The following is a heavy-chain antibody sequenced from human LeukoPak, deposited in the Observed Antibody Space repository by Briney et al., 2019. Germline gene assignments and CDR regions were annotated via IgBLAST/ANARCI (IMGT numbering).Heavy chain of an antibody. J-gene: IGHJ1*01. CDR3: ATPGIAVADSAEYFQH. CDR1: GFAFSGYG. V-gene: IGHV3-21*01. Sequence: GGSLRLSCAESGFAFSGYGMHWVRQAPGKGLEWVSSISTSSSYIYYADSVRGRFTISRDNSKNTLYLQMNSLRAEDTAVYYCATPGIAVADSAEYFQHWGQGTLVTVSS. D-gene: IGHD6-19*01. CDR2: ISTSSSYI.